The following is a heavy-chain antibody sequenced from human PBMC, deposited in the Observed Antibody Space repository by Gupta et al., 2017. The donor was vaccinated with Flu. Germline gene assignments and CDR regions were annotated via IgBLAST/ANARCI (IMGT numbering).Heavy chain of an antibody. J-gene: IGHJ6*02. CDR2: IYYSGST. V-gene: IGHV4-59*01. CDR1: GGSISSYY. Sequence: QVQLQESGPGLVKPSETLSLTCTVSGGSISSYYWSWIRQPPGKGLEWIGYIYYSGSTNYNPSLKSRVTISVDTSKNQFSLKLSSVTAADTAVYYCAGRGRLHSGKLTGKYYYYGMDVWGQGTTVTVSS. CDR3: AGRGRLHSGKLTGKYYYYGMDV. D-gene: IGHD1-26*01.